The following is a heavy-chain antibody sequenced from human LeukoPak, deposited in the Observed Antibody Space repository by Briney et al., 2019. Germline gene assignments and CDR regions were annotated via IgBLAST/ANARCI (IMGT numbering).Heavy chain of an antibody. CDR2: ISSSSSYI. Sequence: GGSLRLSCAASGFTFSSYGMHWVRQAPGKGLEWVSSISSSSSYIYYADSVKGRFTISRDNAKNSLYLQMNSLRAEDTAVYYCAREDYGDYAGSFDYWGQGTLVTVSS. J-gene: IGHJ4*02. CDR1: GFTFSSYG. D-gene: IGHD4-17*01. CDR3: AREDYGDYAGSFDY. V-gene: IGHV3-21*01.